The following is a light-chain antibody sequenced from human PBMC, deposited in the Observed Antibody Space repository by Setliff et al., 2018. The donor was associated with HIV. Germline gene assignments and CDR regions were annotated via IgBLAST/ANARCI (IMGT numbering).Light chain of an antibody. V-gene: IGLV2-14*01. CDR2: DVN. J-gene: IGLJ2*01. Sequence: QSVLTQPASVSVSPGQSITISCTGTSTDIGGYDYVSWYQHHTGKAPKLIIYDVNNRPSGVSDRFSGSKSGNTASLTISGLQADDEALYYCSSYTSSGSVFGGGTK. CDR3: SSYTSSGSV. CDR1: STDIGGYDY.